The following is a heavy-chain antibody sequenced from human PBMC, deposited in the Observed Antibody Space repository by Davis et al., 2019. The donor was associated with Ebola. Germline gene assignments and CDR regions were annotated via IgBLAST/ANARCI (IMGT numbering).Heavy chain of an antibody. CDR2: ISGSGGST. CDR3: AKDLGGEDVVVPAATFDY. D-gene: IGHD2-2*01. V-gene: IGHV3-23*01. J-gene: IGHJ4*02. Sequence: PGGSLRLSCAASGFTFSSYAMSWVRQAPGKGLEWVSAISGSGGSTYYADSVKGRFTISRDNSKNTLYLQMNSLRAEDTAVYYCAKDLGGEDVVVPAATFDYWGQGTLVTVSS. CDR1: GFTFSSYA.